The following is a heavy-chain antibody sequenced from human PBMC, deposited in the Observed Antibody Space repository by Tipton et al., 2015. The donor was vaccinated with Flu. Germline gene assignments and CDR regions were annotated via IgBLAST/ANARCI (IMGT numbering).Heavy chain of an antibody. D-gene: IGHD3-9*01. J-gene: IGHJ5*02. CDR2: IYYTGYP. CDR1: GGSISSSSHY. V-gene: IGHV4-39*07. CDR3: AKEGSYNILTNYYNKGVDP. Sequence: TLSLTCTVSGGSISSSSHYWGWIRQAPGRGLEWVGSIYYTGYPYYNSSLKSRLAMSIDTSKKQFSLKLTSVTAADTAVYYCAKEGSYNILTNYYNKGVDPWGQGTLVTVSS.